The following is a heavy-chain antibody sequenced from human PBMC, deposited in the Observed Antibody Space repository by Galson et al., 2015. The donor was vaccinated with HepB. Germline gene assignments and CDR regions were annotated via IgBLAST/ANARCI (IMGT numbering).Heavy chain of an antibody. J-gene: IGHJ4*02. V-gene: IGHV3-30*03. CDR1: GFSLSGYG. CDR3: AERGPPDY. D-gene: IGHD3-10*01. CDR2: ISYGENYK. Sequence: SLRLSCAASGFSLSGYGMHWVRQAPGKGLEWVAVISYGENYKHYADSVKGRFTISRDISKNTLYLQMNSLRVEDTAVYYCAERGPPDYWGQGTLVTVSS.